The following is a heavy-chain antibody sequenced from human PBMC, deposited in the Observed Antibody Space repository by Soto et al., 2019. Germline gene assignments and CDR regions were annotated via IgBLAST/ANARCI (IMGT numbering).Heavy chain of an antibody. CDR3: ARYRIAVAGDLKALYGMDV. CDR1: GYSFTSYW. V-gene: IGHV5-10-1*01. Sequence: PGESLKISCKGSGYSFTSYWISWVRQMPGKGLEWMGRIDPSDSYTNYSPSFQGHVTISADKSISTAYLQWSSLKASDTAMYYCARYRIAVAGDLKALYGMDVWGQGTTVTVSS. CDR2: IDPSDSYT. D-gene: IGHD6-19*01. J-gene: IGHJ6*02.